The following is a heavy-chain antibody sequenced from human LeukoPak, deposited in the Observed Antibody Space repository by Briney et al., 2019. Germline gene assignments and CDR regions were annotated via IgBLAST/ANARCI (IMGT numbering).Heavy chain of an antibody. CDR1: GYTFTGYY. J-gene: IGHJ6*03. CDR3: ARGIAAAGKGNYYMDV. D-gene: IGHD6-13*01. CDR2: INPNSGGT. V-gene: IGHV1-2*02. Sequence: ASVKVSCKASGYTFTGYYMHWVRQAPGQGLEWMGWINPNSGGTNYAQKFQGRVTMTRDTSISTAYMELSRLRSDDTAVYYCARGIAAAGKGNYYMDVWGKGTTVTISS.